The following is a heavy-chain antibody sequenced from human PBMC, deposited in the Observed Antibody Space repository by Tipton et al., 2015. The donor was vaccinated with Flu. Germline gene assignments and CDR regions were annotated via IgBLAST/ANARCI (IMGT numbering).Heavy chain of an antibody. D-gene: IGHD3-22*01. CDR3: AGNNYYDSSGYYYSLDY. V-gene: IGHV4-38-2*02. Sequence: TLSLTCTVSGYSISGGYYWGWIRQSPGKGLEWIGNIYHSGRTYYNPSLKSRVTISVDTSKNQFSLKLSSVTAADTALYYCAGNNYYDSSGYYYSLDYWGQGTLVTVSS. J-gene: IGHJ4*02. CDR2: IYHSGRT. CDR1: GYSISGGYY.